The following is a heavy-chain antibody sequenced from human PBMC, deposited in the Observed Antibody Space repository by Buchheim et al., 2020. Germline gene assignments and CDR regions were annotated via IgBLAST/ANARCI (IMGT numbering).Heavy chain of an antibody. CDR2: ISYDGSNK. CDR1: GFTFSSYA. D-gene: IGHD6-6*01. Sequence: QVQLVESGGGVVQPGRPLRLSCAASGFTFSSYAMHWVRQAPGKGLEWVAVISYDGSNKYYADSVKGRFTISRDNSKNTLYLQMNSLRAEDTAVYYCARDPSSSPGAFDIWGQGT. J-gene: IGHJ3*02. V-gene: IGHV3-30-3*01. CDR3: ARDPSSSPGAFDI.